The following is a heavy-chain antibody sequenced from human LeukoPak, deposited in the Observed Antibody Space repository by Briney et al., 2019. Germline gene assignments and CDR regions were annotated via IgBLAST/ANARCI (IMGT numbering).Heavy chain of an antibody. J-gene: IGHJ4*02. Sequence: PSETLSLTCTVSGGSISSSSYYWGWIRQPPGKGLEWIGSIYYSGSTYYNPSLKSRVTISVDTSKNQFSLKLSSVTAADTAVYYCASGPLNYYDSSGYYYDPRLLRTYYFDYWGQGTLVTVSS. CDR1: GGSISSSSYY. CDR3: ASGPLNYYDSSGYYYDPRLLRTYYFDY. V-gene: IGHV4-39*07. CDR2: IYYSGST. D-gene: IGHD3-22*01.